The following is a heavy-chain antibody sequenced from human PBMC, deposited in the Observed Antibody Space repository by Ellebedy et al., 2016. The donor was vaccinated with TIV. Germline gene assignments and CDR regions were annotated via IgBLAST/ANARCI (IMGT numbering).Heavy chain of an antibody. J-gene: IGHJ5*02. CDR1: GDSISRSSYY. D-gene: IGHD3-10*01. CDR3: ARWFGELLYVRWFDP. CDR2: IYYTGST. V-gene: IGHV4-39*01. Sequence: SETLSLTCTVSGDSISRSSYYWGWIRQPPGKGLEWIGSIYYTGSTDYNPSLKSRVAIPAATSKNQFSLRLSSVPAADTAVYYCARWFGELLYVRWFDPWGQGTLVTVSS.